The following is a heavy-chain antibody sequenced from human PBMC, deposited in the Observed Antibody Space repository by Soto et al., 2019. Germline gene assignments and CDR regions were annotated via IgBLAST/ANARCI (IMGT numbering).Heavy chain of an antibody. CDR3: IRGLNGPDDF. V-gene: IGHV3-74*01. D-gene: IGHD2-8*01. CDR2: TNSDGSNT. CDR1: GFTFSSSL. Sequence: HPGGSLRLSCAASGFTFSSSLMHWVRQVPGKGLVWVSRTNSDGSNTNYADSVKGRFTISRDNPKNTLYLQMNSLKAEDTAVYYCIRGLNGPDDFWGQGTLVTVSS. J-gene: IGHJ4*02.